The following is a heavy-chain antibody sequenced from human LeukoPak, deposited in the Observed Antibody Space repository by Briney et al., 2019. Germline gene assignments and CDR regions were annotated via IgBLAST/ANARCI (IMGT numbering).Heavy chain of an antibody. J-gene: IGHJ4*02. D-gene: IGHD5-12*01. CDR3: ARIATKDGRYY. CDR1: GDSVSSKSAA. Sequence: SQTLSLTCAISGDSVSSKSAAWNWVRKFPSRGLEWLGRTYYRSKWFSEYAVSEKSRISINPDTAKNQFSLQLNSVTPDDTAVYYCARIATKDGRYYWGQGILVTVSS. CDR2: TYYRSKWFS. V-gene: IGHV6-1*01.